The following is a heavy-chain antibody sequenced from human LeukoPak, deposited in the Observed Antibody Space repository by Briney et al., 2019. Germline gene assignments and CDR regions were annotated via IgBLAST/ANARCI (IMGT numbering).Heavy chain of an antibody. Sequence: SETLSLTCTVSGGSISSSSYYWGWIRQPPGKGLEWIGSIYYSGSTYYNPSLKSRVTISVDTSKNQSSLKLSSVTAADTAVYYCARAIMTHNWFDPWGQGTLVTVSS. CDR2: IYYSGST. V-gene: IGHV4-39*01. J-gene: IGHJ5*02. D-gene: IGHD3-16*01. CDR3: ARAIMTHNWFDP. CDR1: GGSISSSSYY.